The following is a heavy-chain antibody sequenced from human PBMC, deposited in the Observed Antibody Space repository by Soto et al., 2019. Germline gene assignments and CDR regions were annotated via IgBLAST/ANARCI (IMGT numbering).Heavy chain of an antibody. CDR3: ARVMTTVDLYYYYYYMDV. CDR1: GYTFTSYD. J-gene: IGHJ6*03. D-gene: IGHD4-17*01. CDR2: MNPNSGNT. Sequence: QVQLVQSGAEVKKPGASVKVSCKASGYTFTSYDINWVRQATGQGLEWMGWMNPNSGNTGYAQKFQGRVTMTRNTSISTAYMELSSLRSEDTAVYYCARVMTTVDLYYYYYYMDVWGKGTTVTVSS. V-gene: IGHV1-8*01.